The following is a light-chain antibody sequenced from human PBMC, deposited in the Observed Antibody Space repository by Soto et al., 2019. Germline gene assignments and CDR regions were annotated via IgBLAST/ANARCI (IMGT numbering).Light chain of an antibody. CDR2: EVS. V-gene: IGLV2-8*01. CDR1: SSDVGGYNY. Sequence: SVLTQPPSASGSPGQSVTISCTGTSSDVGGYNYVSWYQQHPGKAPKLMIYEVSKRPSGVPDRFSGSKSGNTASLTVSGLQAEDEADYYCSSYAGSNNNYVFGTETKVTVL. J-gene: IGLJ1*01. CDR3: SSYAGSNNNYV.